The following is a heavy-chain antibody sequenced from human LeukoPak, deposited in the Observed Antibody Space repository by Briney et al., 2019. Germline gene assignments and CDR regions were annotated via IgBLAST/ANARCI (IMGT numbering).Heavy chain of an antibody. D-gene: IGHD2-2*01. Sequence: ASVKVSCKASGGTFSSYAISWVRQAPGQGLEWMGGIIPIFGTANYAQKFQGRVTITTDESTSTAYMELSSLRSEDTAVYYSARDPQGVVPAAELGIWGQGTLVTVSS. V-gene: IGHV1-69*05. CDR3: ARDPQGVVPAAELGI. CDR2: IIPIFGTA. CDR1: GGTFSSYA. J-gene: IGHJ4*02.